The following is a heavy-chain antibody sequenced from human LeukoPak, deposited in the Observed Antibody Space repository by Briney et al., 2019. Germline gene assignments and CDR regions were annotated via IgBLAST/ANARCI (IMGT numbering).Heavy chain of an antibody. Sequence: TSETLSLTCTVSGGSISNYYWSWIRQPRGKGLEWIGYIYSSGSTDYNPSLKSRVTISVDTSKNQFSLKLSSVTAADTAVYYCARGGPTTVTPFDYWGQGTLVTVSS. V-gene: IGHV4-59*01. CDR3: ARGGPTTVTPFDY. D-gene: IGHD4-17*01. CDR2: IYSSGST. CDR1: GGSISNYY. J-gene: IGHJ4*02.